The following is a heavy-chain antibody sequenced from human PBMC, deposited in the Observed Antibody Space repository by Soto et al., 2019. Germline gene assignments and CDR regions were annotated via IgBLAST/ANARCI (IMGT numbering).Heavy chain of an antibody. V-gene: IGHV2-70*01. CDR2: IDWDDDK. J-gene: IGHJ5*02. CDR3: ARNDHYGPRTYRGGNWFDP. Sequence: SGPTLVNRTQTLTRTCTFSGFTLTTTGMCVSWIRQPPGKALEWLALIDWDDDKYYSTSLKTRLTIFKDTSKNQVVLTMTNMDPVDTATYYTARNDHYGPRTYRGGNWFDPWGPGTLVTVSS. D-gene: IGHD3-10*01. CDR1: GFTLTTTGMC.